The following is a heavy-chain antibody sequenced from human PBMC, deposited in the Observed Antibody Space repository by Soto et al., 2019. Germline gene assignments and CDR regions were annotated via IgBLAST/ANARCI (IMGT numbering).Heavy chain of an antibody. J-gene: IGHJ5*02. CDR2: ISGAGDRT. Sequence: GGSLRLSCEASDLSFSNYAIDWVRQAPAKGLEWVSCISGAGDRTYYVDSVKGRFTVSRDNSKNTLYLELNSLRAEDTAVYYCAKSGSYGSGSYYNWFDTWGQGTLVTAPQ. CDR3: AKSGSYGSGSYYNWFDT. V-gene: IGHV3-23*01. D-gene: IGHD3-10*01. CDR1: DLSFSNYA.